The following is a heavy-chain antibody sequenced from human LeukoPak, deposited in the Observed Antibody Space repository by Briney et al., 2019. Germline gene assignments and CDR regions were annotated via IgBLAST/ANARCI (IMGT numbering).Heavy chain of an antibody. CDR1: GFTFSNYA. J-gene: IGHJ3*02. CDR3: ARTPPAFDI. Sequence: GGSLRLSCAASGFTFSNYAMHWVRQAPGKGLEWVSSISSSSSYIYYADSVEGRFTISRDNAQNSLYLQMNSLRAEDTAVYYCARTPPAFDIWGQGTMVTVSS. D-gene: IGHD2-15*01. CDR2: ISSSSSYI. V-gene: IGHV3-21*01.